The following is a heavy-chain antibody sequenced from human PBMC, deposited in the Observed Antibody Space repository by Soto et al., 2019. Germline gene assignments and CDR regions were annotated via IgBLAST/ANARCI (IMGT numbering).Heavy chain of an antibody. CDR2: INHSGGT. CDR3: AKDHELEGLFLEWLLPKAGMDV. D-gene: IGHD3-3*01. CDR1: GGSFSVYY. V-gene: IGHV4-34*01. J-gene: IGHJ6*02. Sequence: SETLSLTCAVYGGSFSVYYWTWIRHAPGKGLEWIGEINHSGGTNYNSSLKSRVTISIDTSKNQFSLILYSVTAADTAVYYCAKDHELEGLFLEWLLPKAGMDVWGQGTTVTV.